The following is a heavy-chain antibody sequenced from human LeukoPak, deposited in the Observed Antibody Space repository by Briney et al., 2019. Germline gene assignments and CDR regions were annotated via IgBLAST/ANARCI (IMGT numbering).Heavy chain of an antibody. D-gene: IGHD3-16*01. CDR3: ARDLTAYFDY. V-gene: IGHV3-66*01. Sequence: PGGSLRLSCAASGFTVSSNYMSWVRQAPGKGLEWVSVIYSGGSTYYADSVKGRFTISRDNSKKTLYLQMNSLRAEDTAVHYCARDLTAYFDYWGQGTLVTVSS. CDR2: IYSGGST. J-gene: IGHJ4*02. CDR1: GFTVSSNY.